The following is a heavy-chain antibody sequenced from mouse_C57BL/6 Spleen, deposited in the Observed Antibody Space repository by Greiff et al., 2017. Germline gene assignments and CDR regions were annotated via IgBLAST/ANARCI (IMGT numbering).Heavy chain of an antibody. Sequence: QVQLQQPGTELVKPGASVKLSCKASGYTFPSYWMHWVKQRPGQGLEWIGNINPSNGDTNYNEKFKTKATLTVDKSSSTASMQLSSLTSEDSAVYYCAKEVYGYDEYWYFDVWGTGTTVTVSS. D-gene: IGHD2-2*01. J-gene: IGHJ1*03. CDR1: GYTFPSYW. V-gene: IGHV1-53*01. CDR2: INPSNGDT. CDR3: AKEVYGYDEYWYFDV.